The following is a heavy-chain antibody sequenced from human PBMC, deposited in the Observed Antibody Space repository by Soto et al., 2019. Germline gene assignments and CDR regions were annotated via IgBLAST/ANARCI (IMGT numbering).Heavy chain of an antibody. Sequence: QVQLVQSGAEVRKPGSSVKVSCKDSGGTFSRHAISWVRQAPGQGLEWMGGIIPIFGTANYAQKFQGRVTIIADESTSTAYMELSSLRSEDTAIYFCARGWGYDSSDYYYAYWGQGTLVIVSS. D-gene: IGHD3-22*01. CDR2: IIPIFGTA. CDR3: ARGWGYDSSDYYYAY. V-gene: IGHV1-69*01. CDR1: GGTFSRHA. J-gene: IGHJ4*02.